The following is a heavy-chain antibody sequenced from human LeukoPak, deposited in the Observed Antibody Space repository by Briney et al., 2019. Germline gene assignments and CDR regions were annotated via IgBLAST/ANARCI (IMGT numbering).Heavy chain of an antibody. V-gene: IGHV3-21*01. J-gene: IGHJ4*02. CDR3: AKGSLAVAGTASLDY. CDR2: ISSSSSYI. Sequence: GGSLRLSCAASGFTFSSYSMNWVRQAPGKGLEWVSSISSSSSYIYYADSVKGRFTISRDNAENSLYLQMNSLRAEDTAVYYCAKGSLAVAGTASLDYWGQGTLVTVSS. D-gene: IGHD6-13*01. CDR1: GFTFSSYS.